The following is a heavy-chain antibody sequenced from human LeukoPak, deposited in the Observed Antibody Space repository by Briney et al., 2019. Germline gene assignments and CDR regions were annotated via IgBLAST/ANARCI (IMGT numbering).Heavy chain of an antibody. CDR2: IDPSDSYT. CDR1: GYSFTSYS. J-gene: IGHJ4*02. V-gene: IGHV5-10-1*01. D-gene: IGHD3-10*01. CDR3: ASLGGDVFHAWTPPGFDY. Sequence: GESLKISCKGSGYSFTSYSISWVRQMPGKGLEWGGRIDPSDSYTNYSPSFQGNVTISADKSISTAYLQSSSLKAWDTAMYYCASLGGDVFHAWTPPGFDYWGQGTLVTVST.